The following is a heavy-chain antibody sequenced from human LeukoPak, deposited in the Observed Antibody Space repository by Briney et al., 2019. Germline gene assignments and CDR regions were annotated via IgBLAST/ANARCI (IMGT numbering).Heavy chain of an antibody. CDR2: ISSSSSTI. D-gene: IGHD6-13*01. CDR1: GFTFSSYS. Sequence: GGPLRLSGAASGFTFSSYSMNWVRKAPGKGLEWVSYISSSSSTIYYADSVKGRFTVSRDNAKNSLYLQMNSLRAEDTAVYYCARVRYSPDYWGQGTLVTVSS. CDR3: ARVRYSPDY. J-gene: IGHJ4*02. V-gene: IGHV3-48*01.